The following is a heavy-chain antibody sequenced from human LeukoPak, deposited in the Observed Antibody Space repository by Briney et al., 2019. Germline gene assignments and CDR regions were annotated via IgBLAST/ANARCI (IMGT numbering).Heavy chain of an antibody. D-gene: IGHD6-25*01. CDR2: ISYDGSNK. Sequence: PGGSLRLSCAASGFTFSSYGMRWVRQAPGKGLEWVAVISYDGSNKYYADSVKGRFTISRDNSKNTLYLQMNSLRAEDTAEYYCAKDQAASYYYYYMDVWGKGTTVTVSS. CDR3: AKDQAASYYYYYMDV. J-gene: IGHJ6*03. V-gene: IGHV3-30*18. CDR1: GFTFSSYG.